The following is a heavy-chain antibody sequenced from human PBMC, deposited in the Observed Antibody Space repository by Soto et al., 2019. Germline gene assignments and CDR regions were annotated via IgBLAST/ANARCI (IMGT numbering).Heavy chain of an antibody. CDR2: IYYSGST. CDR1: GGSISSYY. CDR3: ARSIDPYYDFWSGYYTGHYGMDV. Sequence: TVSGGSISSYYWSWIRQPPGKGLEWIGYIYYSGSTNYNPSLKSRVTISVDTSKNQFSLKLSSVTAADTAVYYCARSIDPYYDFWSGYYTGHYGMDVWGQGTTVTVSS. J-gene: IGHJ6*02. V-gene: IGHV4-59*01. D-gene: IGHD3-3*01.